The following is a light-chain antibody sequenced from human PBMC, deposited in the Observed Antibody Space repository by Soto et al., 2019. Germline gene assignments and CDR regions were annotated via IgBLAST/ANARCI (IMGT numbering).Light chain of an antibody. CDR1: QSISSY. Sequence: DIQMTQSPSSLSASVGDRVTITCRASQSISSYLNWYQQKPGKAPKLLIYAASSLQSGVPSRFSGSGSGTDFTLTISSLQPEDFATYSCQQSYSTLFPFGPGTKGDIK. CDR2: AAS. CDR3: QQSYSTLFP. V-gene: IGKV1-39*01. J-gene: IGKJ3*01.